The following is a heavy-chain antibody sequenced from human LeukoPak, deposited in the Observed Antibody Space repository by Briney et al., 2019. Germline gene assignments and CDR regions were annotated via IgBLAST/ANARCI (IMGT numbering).Heavy chain of an antibody. Sequence: GGSLTLSCAASGFTFSNDWRSWVRQAPGKGLEWVGRIKSKTDGGTTDYAAPVKGRFTISRDDSKNTLYLQMNSLKTEDPAVYYCTATTVTTFDYWGQRTLVTVSS. D-gene: IGHD4-17*01. CDR3: TATTVTTFDY. CDR2: IKSKTDGGTT. V-gene: IGHV3-15*01. J-gene: IGHJ4*02. CDR1: GFTFSNDW.